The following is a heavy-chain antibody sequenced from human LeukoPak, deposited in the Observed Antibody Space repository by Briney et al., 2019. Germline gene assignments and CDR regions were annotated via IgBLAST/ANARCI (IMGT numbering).Heavy chain of an antibody. CDR3: ARDLLVVVPAAISGSNI. CDR2: ISAYNGNT. V-gene: IGHV1-18*01. D-gene: IGHD2-2*01. Sequence: ASVKVSCKASGYTFTSYGISWVRQAPGQGLEWMGWISAYNGNTNYAQKLQGRVTMTTDTSTSTVYMELRSLRSDDTAVYYCARDLLVVVPAAISGSNIWGQGTMVTVSS. CDR1: GYTFTSYG. J-gene: IGHJ3*02.